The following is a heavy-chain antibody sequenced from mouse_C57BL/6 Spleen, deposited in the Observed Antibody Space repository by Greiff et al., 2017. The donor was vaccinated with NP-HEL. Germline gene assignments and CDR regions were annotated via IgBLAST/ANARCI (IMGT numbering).Heavy chain of an antibody. Sequence: EVMLVESGEGLVKPGGSLKLSCAASGFTFSSYAMSWVRQTPEKRLEWVAYISSGGDYIYYADTVKGRFTISRDNARNTLYLQMSSLKSEDTAMYYCTREGGLLPPFDYWGQGTTLTVSS. CDR2: ISSGGDYI. CDR3: TREGGLLPPFDY. D-gene: IGHD2-3*01. CDR1: GFTFSSYA. J-gene: IGHJ2*01. V-gene: IGHV5-9-1*02.